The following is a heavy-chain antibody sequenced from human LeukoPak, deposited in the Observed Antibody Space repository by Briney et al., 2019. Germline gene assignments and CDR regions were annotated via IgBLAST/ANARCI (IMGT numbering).Heavy chain of an antibody. CDR3: ASFVYYYDSSGPSGHFDY. CDR1: GGSFSGYY. D-gene: IGHD3-22*01. V-gene: IGHV4-34*01. CDR2: INHSGST. J-gene: IGHJ4*02. Sequence: PSETLSLTCAVYGGSFSGYYWSWTRQPPGKGLEWIGEINHSGSTNYNPSLKSRVTISVDTSKNQFSLKLSSVTAADTAVYYCASFVYYYDSSGPSGHFDYWGQGTLVTVSS.